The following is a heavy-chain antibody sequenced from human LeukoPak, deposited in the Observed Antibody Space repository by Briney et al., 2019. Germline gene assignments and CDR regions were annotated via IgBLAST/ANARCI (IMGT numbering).Heavy chain of an antibody. CDR1: GFTFSSYS. D-gene: IGHD6-19*01. CDR2: VSSSSSTI. V-gene: IGHV3-48*01. CDR3: ARGYIAVAVTGY. J-gene: IGHJ4*02. Sequence: GGSLRLSCAASGFTFSSYSTNWVRQAPGKGLEWVSYVSSSSSTIYYADSVKGRFTISRDNAKNSLYLQMNSLRAEDTAVYYCARGYIAVAVTGYWGQGTLVTVSS.